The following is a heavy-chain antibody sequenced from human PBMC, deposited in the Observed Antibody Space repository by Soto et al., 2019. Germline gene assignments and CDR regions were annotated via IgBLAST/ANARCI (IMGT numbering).Heavy chain of an antibody. CDR1: GGSIGSTTYY. Sequence: PSETLSLTCTVSGGSIGSTTYYWGWMRQPPGKGLEWIASFFVGGNTYYNPSLKSRVTISVDTSKNQFSLKLSSVTAADTAVYFCARHTQRGAGSYFDYWGQGILVTVSS. D-gene: IGHD3-10*01. V-gene: IGHV4-39*01. CDR3: ARHTQRGAGSYFDY. J-gene: IGHJ4*02. CDR2: FFVGGNT.